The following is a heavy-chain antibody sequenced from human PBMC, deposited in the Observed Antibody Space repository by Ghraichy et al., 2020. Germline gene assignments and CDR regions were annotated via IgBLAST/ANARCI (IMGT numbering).Heavy chain of an antibody. CDR1: GGSISSSSYY. V-gene: IGHV4-39*07. J-gene: IGHJ4*02. CDR2: IYYSGST. Sequence: LETLSLTCTVSGGSISSSSYYWGWIRQPPGKGLEWIGSIYYSGSTYYNPSLKSRVTILVDTSKNQFSLKLSSVTAADTAVYYCARVRGRMATISYWGQGTLVTVSS. D-gene: IGHD5-24*01. CDR3: ARVRGRMATISY.